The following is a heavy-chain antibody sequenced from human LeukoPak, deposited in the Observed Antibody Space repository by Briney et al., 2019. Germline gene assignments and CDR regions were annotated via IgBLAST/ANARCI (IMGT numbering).Heavy chain of an antibody. Sequence: GGSLRLSCAASGFTFSTYAMSWVRQAPGKGLEWVSSISSSSSYIYYADSVKGRFTISRDNAKNSLYLQMNSLRAEDTAVYYCARDLDSGSQFDYWGQGTLVTVSS. V-gene: IGHV3-21*01. CDR2: ISSSSSYI. CDR1: GFTFSTYA. D-gene: IGHD1-26*01. J-gene: IGHJ4*02. CDR3: ARDLDSGSQFDY.